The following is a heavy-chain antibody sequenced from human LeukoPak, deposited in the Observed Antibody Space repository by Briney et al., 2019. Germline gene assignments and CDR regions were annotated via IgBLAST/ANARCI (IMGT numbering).Heavy chain of an antibody. CDR1: GFTFSSYA. CDR3: ARDKPYFDY. J-gene: IGHJ4*02. Sequence: GGSLRLSCAASGFTFSSYAMHWVRQAPGKGLEWMAVISYDGGNKYYADSVKGRFTISRDNSKNTLYLQMNSLRAEDTAVYYCARDKPYFDYWGQGTLVTVSS. V-gene: IGHV3-30-3*01. CDR2: ISYDGGNK.